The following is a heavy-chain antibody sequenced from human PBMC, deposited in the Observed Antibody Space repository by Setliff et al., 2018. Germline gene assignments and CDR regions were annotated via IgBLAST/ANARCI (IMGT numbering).Heavy chain of an antibody. CDR1: GGSVGNSYYY. V-gene: IGHV4-61*09. J-gene: IGHJ6*03. CDR3: ARMSGFQYIDV. Sequence: SETLSLPCTVSGGSVGNSYYYWSWIRQPAGQGLEWIGQIYTSWSTNYNPSLKGRATLSIDASKRQFSLKLTSVTAADTAVYYCARMSGFQYIDVWGKGTTVTVSS. CDR2: IYTSWST. D-gene: IGHD3-3*01.